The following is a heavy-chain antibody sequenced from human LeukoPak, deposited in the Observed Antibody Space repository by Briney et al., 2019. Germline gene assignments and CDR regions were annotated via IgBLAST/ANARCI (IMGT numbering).Heavy chain of an antibody. CDR3: ASPRGSRGTYDFWSGYDNYFDP. Sequence: GPVKVSCKTSGYTFNSYGVSWVRQAPGQGPEWMGRISAYNGNTNYAKKLQGRLTLTTDTSTSTVYMELRSLRSDDTAIYYCASPRGSRGTYDFWSGYDNYFDPWGRGTLVTVSS. D-gene: IGHD3-3*01. J-gene: IGHJ5*02. CDR2: ISAYNGNT. V-gene: IGHV1-18*01. CDR1: GYTFNSYG.